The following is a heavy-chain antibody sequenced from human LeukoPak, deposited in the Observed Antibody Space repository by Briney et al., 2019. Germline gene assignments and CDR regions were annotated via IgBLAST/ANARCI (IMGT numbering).Heavy chain of an antibody. CDR3: ASSITMILLRY. D-gene: IGHD3-22*01. CDR1: VSSCSAYI. Sequence: PGGPLRFSCAACVSSCSAYIKWGLPQPPGKGEWVSSISSSSSYIYSADSVKGRFTNSRENAKNPLYLQMNSLRAEDTAVYYCASSITMILLRYWGQGTLVTVSS. CDR2: ISSSSSYI. V-gene: IGHV3-21*01. J-gene: IGHJ4*02.